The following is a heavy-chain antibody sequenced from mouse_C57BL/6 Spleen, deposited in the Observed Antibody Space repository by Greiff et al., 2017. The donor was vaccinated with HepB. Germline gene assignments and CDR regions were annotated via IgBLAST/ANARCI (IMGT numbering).Heavy chain of an antibody. CDR1: GYTFTSYW. CDR3: ARWSTTGWFAY. CDR2: IDPSDSYT. D-gene: IGHD2-12*01. Sequence: VQLQQPGAELVKPGASVKLSCKASGYTFTSYWMQWVKQRPGQGLEWIGEIDPSDSYTNYNQKFKGKATLTVDTSSSTAYMQLSSLTSEDSAVYYCARWSTTGWFAYWGQGTLVTVSA. J-gene: IGHJ3*01. V-gene: IGHV1-50*01.